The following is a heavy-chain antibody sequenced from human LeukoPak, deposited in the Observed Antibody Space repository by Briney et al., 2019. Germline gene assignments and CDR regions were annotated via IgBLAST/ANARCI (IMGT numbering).Heavy chain of an antibody. CDR3: ARDIAVAGYYYYYYGMDV. V-gene: IGHV3-30-3*01. CDR1: GFTFSSYA. J-gene: IGHJ6*02. CDR2: ISYDGSNK. Sequence: GGSLRPSCAASGFTFSSYAMHWVRQAPGKGLEWVAVISYDGSNKYYADSVKGRFTISRDNSKNTLYLQMNSLRAEDTAVYYCARDIAVAGYYYYYYGMDVWGQGTTVTVSS. D-gene: IGHD6-19*01.